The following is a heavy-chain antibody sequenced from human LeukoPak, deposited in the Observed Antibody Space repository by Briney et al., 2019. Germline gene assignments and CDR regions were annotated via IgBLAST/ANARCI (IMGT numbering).Heavy chain of an antibody. CDR2: IKSKGDGGTT. J-gene: IGHJ5*02. CDR1: GITFSNAW. V-gene: IGHV3-15*01. Sequence: GGSLRLSCAASGITFSNAWMSWVRKAPGKGLGWVGRIKSKGDGGTTDYAATAKGRFTISRDDPKNTLYLQMNSLKTEDTAVYYCTTHRSSDYGVRIFDPWGQGTLVTVSS. CDR3: TTHRSSDYGVRIFDP. D-gene: IGHD4/OR15-4a*01.